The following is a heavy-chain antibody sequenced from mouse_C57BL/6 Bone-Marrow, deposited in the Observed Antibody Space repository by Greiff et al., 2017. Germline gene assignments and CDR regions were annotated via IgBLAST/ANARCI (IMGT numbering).Heavy chain of an antibody. D-gene: IGHD1-1*01. CDR1: GFTFSDYY. CDR3: ARGTTVVTLDYFDY. CDR2: ISNGGGST. V-gene: IGHV5-12*01. J-gene: IGHJ2*01. Sequence: EVQLVESGGGLVQPGGSLKLSCAASGFTFSDYYMYWVRQTPEKRLEWVAYISNGGGSTYYPDTVKGRFTISRDNAKNTLYLQMSRLKSEDTAMYYCARGTTVVTLDYFDYWGQGTTLTVSS.